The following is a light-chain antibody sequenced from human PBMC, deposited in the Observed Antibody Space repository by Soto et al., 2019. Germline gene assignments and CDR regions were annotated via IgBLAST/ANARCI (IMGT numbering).Light chain of an antibody. CDR2: GVS. V-gene: IGLV2-14*01. CDR3: SSYTSITPYV. CDR1: RRAGATYTY. J-gene: IGLJ1*01. Sequence: QSVLTQPASVSGSPGLSFTISCTGTRRAGATYTYVYWYPQLPRIAPQLMIYGVSNRPPGASNRFSGSKSANTASLAISGLQAEDEADYYCSSYTSITPYVFGTGTKVTGL.